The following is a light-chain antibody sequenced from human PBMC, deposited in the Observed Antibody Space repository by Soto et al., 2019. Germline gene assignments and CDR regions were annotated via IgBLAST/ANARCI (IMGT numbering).Light chain of an antibody. CDR3: QHYNSYSEA. CDR1: QTISMW. V-gene: IGKV1-5*03. J-gene: IGKJ1*01. Sequence: IQMTQAPSTLCGSLGDRVTITFRASQTISMWLAWYEQKPGKAPKLLIYKASTLKSGVPSRFSGSGSGTEFTLTISSLQPDDFATYYCQHYNSYSEAFGQGTKVDIK. CDR2: KAS.